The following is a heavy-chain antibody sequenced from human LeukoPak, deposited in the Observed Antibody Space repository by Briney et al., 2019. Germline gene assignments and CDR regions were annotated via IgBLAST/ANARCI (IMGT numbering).Heavy chain of an antibody. J-gene: IGHJ5*02. CDR2: MNPNSGNT. V-gene: IGHV1-8*01. Sequence: ASVKVSCKASGYTFTSYDINWVRQATGQGLEWMGWMNPNSGNTGYAQKLQGRVTMTTDTSTSTAYMELRSLRSDDTAVYYCARDRGNWNYPNWFDPWGQGTLVTVSS. CDR3: ARDRGNWNYPNWFDP. D-gene: IGHD1-7*01. CDR1: GYTFTSYD.